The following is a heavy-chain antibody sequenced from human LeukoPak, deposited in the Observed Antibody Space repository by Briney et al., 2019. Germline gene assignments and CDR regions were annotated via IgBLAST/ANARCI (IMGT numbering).Heavy chain of an antibody. CDR1: GYTFTGYY. Sequence: ASVKVSCKASGYTFTGYYMHWVRQAPGQWLEWMGWINPNSGGTNYAQKFQGRVTMTRDTSISTAYMELSRLRSDDTAVYYCARPEYTYGPFDYWGQGTLVTVSS. V-gene: IGHV1-2*02. CDR3: ARPEYTYGPFDY. CDR2: INPNSGGT. J-gene: IGHJ4*02. D-gene: IGHD5-18*01.